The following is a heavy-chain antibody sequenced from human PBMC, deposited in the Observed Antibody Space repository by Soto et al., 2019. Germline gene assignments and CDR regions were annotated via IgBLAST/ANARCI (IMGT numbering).Heavy chain of an antibody. J-gene: IGHJ3*02. CDR3: ARDTETLGPRANDALDI. D-gene: IGHD3-3*02. V-gene: IGHV1-3*01. CDR2: INPGSGNV. Sequence: QAQLVQAGAEMKKPGASAKVSCKATEYTFSAYPMNWVRQAPGQGLEWWGWINPGSGNVKYSQNFQGRVRITRDTSASTVYMELTGLTSEDTAVYYCARDTETLGPRANDALDIWGQGTMVTVSS. CDR1: EYTFSAYP.